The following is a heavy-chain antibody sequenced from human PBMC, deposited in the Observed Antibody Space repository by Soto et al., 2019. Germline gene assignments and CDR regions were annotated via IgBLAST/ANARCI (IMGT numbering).Heavy chain of an antibody. J-gene: IGHJ4*02. D-gene: IGHD1-7*01. CDR1: GFAFSSYG. V-gene: IGHV3-33*01. CDR3: ARDVLDNWNYVGDY. Sequence: PGGSLRLSCAGSGFAFSSYGMHWVRQAPGKGLEWVAVIWYDGSNKYYADTVKGRFTISRDNSKNTLYLQMNSLRAEDTAVYYCARDVLDNWNYVGDYWGQGTLVTVSS. CDR2: IWYDGSNK.